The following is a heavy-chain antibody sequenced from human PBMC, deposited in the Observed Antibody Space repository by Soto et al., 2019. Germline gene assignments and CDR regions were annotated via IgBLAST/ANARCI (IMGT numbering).Heavy chain of an antibody. D-gene: IGHD4-17*01. Sequence: SGPTLVKPTQTLTLTCTFSGFSLSTSGVAVVWIRQPPGKALEWLALVYWNDDERYSPSLKSRLTITKDTSKNQVALIMTNMDPVDTATYYCANMDSRVTTGYFDYWGQGALVTVSS. CDR2: VYWNDDE. V-gene: IGHV2-5*01. CDR3: ANMDSRVTTGYFDY. CDR1: GFSLSTSGVA. J-gene: IGHJ4*02.